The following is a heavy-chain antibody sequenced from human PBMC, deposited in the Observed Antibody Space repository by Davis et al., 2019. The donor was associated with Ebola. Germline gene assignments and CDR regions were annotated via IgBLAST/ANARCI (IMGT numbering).Heavy chain of an antibody. CDR1: GDSISSGGHY. J-gene: IGHJ4*02. V-gene: IGHV4-31*03. CDR3: ARIPMGGTGRRTDY. CDR2: IYNSVSA. D-gene: IGHD3-10*01. Sequence: PSETLSLTCTVSGDSISSGGHYWSWIRQHPGKGLEWIGYIYNSVSAYYNPSLKSRVTISIDTSKNHFSLKLTSVTAADTAVYYCARIPMGGTGRRTDYWGQGTLVTVSS.